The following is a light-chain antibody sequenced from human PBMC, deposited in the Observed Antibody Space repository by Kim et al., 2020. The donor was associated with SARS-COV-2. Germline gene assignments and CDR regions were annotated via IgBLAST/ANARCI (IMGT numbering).Light chain of an antibody. V-gene: IGKV3-20*01. CDR2: GAS. Sequence: SPGERATLSCRASQSVSSSYLAWDQQKPGQAPRLLIYGASSRATGIPDRFSGSGSATDFTLTISRLEPEDFAVYYCQQYGSSPWTFGQGTKVDIK. J-gene: IGKJ1*01. CDR1: QSVSSSY. CDR3: QQYGSSPWT.